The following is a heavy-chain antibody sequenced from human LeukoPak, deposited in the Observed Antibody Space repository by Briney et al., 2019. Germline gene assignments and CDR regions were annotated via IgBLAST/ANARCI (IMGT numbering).Heavy chain of an antibody. V-gene: IGHV3-53*01. D-gene: IGHD2-15*01. CDR2: IYSGGST. J-gene: IGHJ4*02. CDR1: GFAVSSTY. CDR3: ARLPGGRKLN. Sequence: GGSLRLSCAASGFAVSSTYMSWVRQAPGKGLDWVSVIYSGGSTYYADSVKGRFTISRDNSKNMVYLQMNSLRAEDTAVYYCARLPGGRKLNWGQGTLVTVSS.